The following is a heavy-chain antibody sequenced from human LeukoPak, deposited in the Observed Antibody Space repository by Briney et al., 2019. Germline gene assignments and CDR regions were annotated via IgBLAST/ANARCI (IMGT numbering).Heavy chain of an antibody. CDR1: GDTLTELS. V-gene: IGHV1-24*01. J-gene: IGHJ4*02. CDR3: ATDQRYNNNRQNDY. D-gene: IGHD1-1*01. CDR2: FDPEDGES. Sequence: GASVKVSCKVSGDTLTELSMHWVRQAPGKGLEWMGGFDPEDGESIYAQKFQGRVTMTEDTSTDTAYMELSSLRSEDTAVYYCATDQRYNNNRQNDYWGQGTPVTVSS.